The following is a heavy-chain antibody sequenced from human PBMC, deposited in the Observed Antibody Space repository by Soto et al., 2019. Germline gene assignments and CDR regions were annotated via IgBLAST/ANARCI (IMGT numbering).Heavy chain of an antibody. CDR3: AKDIAVTTPLYFDY. J-gene: IGHJ4*02. CDR1: GFTFSSYA. Sequence: EVQLLESGGGLVQPGGSLRLSCAASGFTFSSYAMSWVRQAQGKGREWVSAISGSGGSTYYADSVKGRFTISRDNSKNTLYLQMNSLRAEDTAVSYCAKDIAVTTPLYFDYWGQGTLVTVSA. D-gene: IGHD4-17*01. V-gene: IGHV3-23*01. CDR2: ISGSGGST.